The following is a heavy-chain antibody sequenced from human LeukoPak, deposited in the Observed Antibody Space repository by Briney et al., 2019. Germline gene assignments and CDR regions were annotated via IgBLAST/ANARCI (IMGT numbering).Heavy chain of an antibody. V-gene: IGHV4-34*01. CDR1: GGSFSGYY. CDR3: ARLGFWSGYFVDP. J-gene: IGHJ5*02. CDR2: INHSGST. D-gene: IGHD3-3*01. Sequence: SETLSLTCAVYGGSFSGYYWSWIRQPPGKGLEWIVEINHSGSTNYNPSLKSRVTISVDTPKNHYSLKLSSVNAADTAVYYCARLGFWSGYFVDPWGEGTLVTVSS.